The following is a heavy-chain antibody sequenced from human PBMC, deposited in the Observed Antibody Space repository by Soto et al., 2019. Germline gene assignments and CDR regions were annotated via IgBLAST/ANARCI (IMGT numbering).Heavy chain of an antibody. CDR3: AKENGANPDS. D-gene: IGHD3-10*01. V-gene: IGHV3-30-3*01. CDR1: RFTLRTYA. Sequence: GGSLSLSSAASRFTLRTYAMHRVRQAPGKGLEWVAIISYDEIYKYYADSVKGRFTISRDNSKNTLYLQMNSLRTEDTAVYYCAKENGANPDSWGQGTLVTVSS. J-gene: IGHJ4*02. CDR2: ISYDEIYK.